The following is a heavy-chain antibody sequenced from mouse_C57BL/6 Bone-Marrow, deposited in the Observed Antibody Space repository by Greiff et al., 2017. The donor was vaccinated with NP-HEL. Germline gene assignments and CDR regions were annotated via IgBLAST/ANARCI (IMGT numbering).Heavy chain of an antibody. CDR3: ASTQLLGFAY. CDR2: IYPRSGNT. CDR1: GYTFTSYG. J-gene: IGHJ3*01. Sequence: VKVVESGAELARPGASVKLSCKASGYTFTSYGISWVKQRTGQGLEWIGEIYPRSGNTYYNEKFKGKATLTADKSSSTAYMELRSLTSEDSAVYFCASTQLLGFAYWGQGTLVTVSA. D-gene: IGHD1-1*01. V-gene: IGHV1-81*01.